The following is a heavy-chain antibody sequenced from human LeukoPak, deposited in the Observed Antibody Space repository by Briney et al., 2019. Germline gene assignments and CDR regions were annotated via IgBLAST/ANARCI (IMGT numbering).Heavy chain of an antibody. CDR1: GFTFSSYG. V-gene: IGHV3-33*01. Sequence: GGSLRLSCAASGFTFSSYGMHWVRQAPGKGLEWVAVIWYDGSNKYYADSVKGRFTISRDNSKNTLYLQMNSLRAEDTAVYYCARDQRDIVVVPAAISLDAFDIWGQGTMVTVSS. D-gene: IGHD2-2*02. CDR3: ARDQRDIVVVPAAISLDAFDI. J-gene: IGHJ3*02. CDR2: IWYDGSNK.